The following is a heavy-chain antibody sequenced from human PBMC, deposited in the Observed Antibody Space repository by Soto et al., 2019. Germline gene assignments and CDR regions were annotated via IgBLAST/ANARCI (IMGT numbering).Heavy chain of an antibody. J-gene: IGHJ4*02. CDR2: ISSGGRST. CDR1: GFTFSRYA. CDR3: AKDLDSSSSGPGDY. V-gene: IGHV3-23*01. D-gene: IGHD6-6*01. Sequence: SLRLSCAASGFTFSRYAMSLVRQAPGKGLEWVSSISSGGRSTYYADSVKGRFTISRDNSKNTLYLQMNSLRAEDTAVFYCAKDLDSSSSGPGDYWGQGTLVTVSS.